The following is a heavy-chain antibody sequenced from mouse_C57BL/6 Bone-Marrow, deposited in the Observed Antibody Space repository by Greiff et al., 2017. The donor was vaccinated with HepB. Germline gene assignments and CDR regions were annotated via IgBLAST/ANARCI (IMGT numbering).Heavy chain of an antibody. CDR2: ISDGGSYT. J-gene: IGHJ3*01. CDR3: ARDDGYSPFAY. V-gene: IGHV5-4*01. CDR1: GFTFSSYA. D-gene: IGHD2-3*01. Sequence: EVKLVESGGGLVKPGGSLKLSCAASGFTFSSYAMSWVRQTPEKRLEWVATISDGGSYTYYPDNVKGRFTISRDTAKNNLYLQMSHLKSEDTAMYYCARDDGYSPFAYWGQGTLVTVSA.